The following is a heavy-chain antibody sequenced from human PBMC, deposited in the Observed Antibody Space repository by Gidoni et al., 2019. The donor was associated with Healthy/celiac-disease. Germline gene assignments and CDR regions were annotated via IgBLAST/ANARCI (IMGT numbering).Heavy chain of an antibody. CDR2: INHSGST. CDR3: ARGRAVAGRSFDY. CDR1: VGSFSGYY. Sequence: QLQLQPWGAGLLKPSEPLSLTCAVYVGSFSGYYWSWIRQPPGKGLEWIGEINHSGSTNYNPSLKSRVTISVDTSKNQFSLKLSSVTAADTAVYYCARGRAVAGRSFDYWGQGTLVTVSS. V-gene: IGHV4-34*01. D-gene: IGHD6-19*01. J-gene: IGHJ4*02.